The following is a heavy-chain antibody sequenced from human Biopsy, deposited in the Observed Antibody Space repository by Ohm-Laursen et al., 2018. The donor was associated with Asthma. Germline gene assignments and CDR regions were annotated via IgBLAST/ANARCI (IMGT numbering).Heavy chain of an antibody. CDR1: GGSFDTYA. D-gene: IGHD4-23*01. J-gene: IGHJ6*02. Sequence: GSSVKVSCNASGGSFDTYAISWLRQAPGQGLEWTGGILPIFGTADYAQKFQARVTISADESTSTVYMELSSLRSEDTAVYYCARAIHGGNSDRLDFYYYGLDIWGQGTTVTASS. CDR3: ARAIHGGNSDRLDFYYYGLDI. CDR2: ILPIFGTA. V-gene: IGHV1-69*01.